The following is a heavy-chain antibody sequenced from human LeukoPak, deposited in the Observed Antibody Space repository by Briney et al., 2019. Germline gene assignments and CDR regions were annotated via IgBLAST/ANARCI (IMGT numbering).Heavy chain of an antibody. CDR3: ARGSGWLDP. CDR2: IKEDGSVK. D-gene: IGHD1-26*01. CDR1: GFTFSNYW. Sequence: TGGSLRPSCAASGFTFSNYWMSWVRQAPEKGLEWVANIKEDGSVKYYVDSVKGRFTISRDNAKNSLYLHMNSLRVEDRAVYYCARGSGWLDPWGQGTLVTVFS. V-gene: IGHV3-7*05. J-gene: IGHJ5*02.